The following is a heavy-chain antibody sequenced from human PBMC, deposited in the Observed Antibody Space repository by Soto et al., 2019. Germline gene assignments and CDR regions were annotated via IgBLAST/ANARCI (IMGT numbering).Heavy chain of an antibody. Sequence: GGSLRLSCAASGFTFDDYAMHWVRQAPGKGLEWVSGISWNSGSIGYADSVKGRFTISRDNAKNSLYLQMNSLRAEDTALYYCAKDNSAGGSSFYYYMDVWGKGTTVTVSS. J-gene: IGHJ6*03. V-gene: IGHV3-9*01. CDR1: GFTFDDYA. CDR3: AKDNSAGGSSFYYYMDV. D-gene: IGHD6-6*01. CDR2: ISWNSGSI.